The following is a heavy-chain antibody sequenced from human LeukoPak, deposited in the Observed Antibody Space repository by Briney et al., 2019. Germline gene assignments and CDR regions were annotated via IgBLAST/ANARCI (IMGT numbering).Heavy chain of an antibody. CDR1: GFTFSSYA. V-gene: IGHV3-30*04. J-gene: IGHJ6*02. CDR2: ISYDGNNQ. D-gene: IGHD3-3*01. Sequence: GGSLRLSCEASGFTFSSYAIHWVRQAPVKGLEWVAVISYDGNNQFYADAVKGRFTISRENSKNTLYLEMNSLRPEDTAVYFCARGGYYDFSTGYYQTQYYRGMDVWGQGTTVTVSS. CDR3: ARGGYYDFSTGYYQTQYYRGMDV.